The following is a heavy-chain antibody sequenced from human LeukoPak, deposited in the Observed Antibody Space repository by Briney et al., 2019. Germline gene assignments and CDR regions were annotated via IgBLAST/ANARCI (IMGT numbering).Heavy chain of an antibody. V-gene: IGHV1-18*01. CDR1: GYTFTSYD. D-gene: IGHD3-10*01. CDR2: ISAYNGNT. Sequence: ASVKVSCKASGYTFTSYDISWVRQAPGQGLEWMGWISAYNGNTNYAQKLQGRVTMTTDTSTSTAYMELRSLRSDDTAVYYCARDPRAYGSGSYGWFDPWGQGTLVTVSS. J-gene: IGHJ5*02. CDR3: ARDPRAYGSGSYGWFDP.